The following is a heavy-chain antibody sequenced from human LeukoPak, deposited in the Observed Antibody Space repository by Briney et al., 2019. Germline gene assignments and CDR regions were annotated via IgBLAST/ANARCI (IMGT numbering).Heavy chain of an antibody. D-gene: IGHD2-2*01. CDR3: ATAHGRYCSSTSCSRRRFFDL. Sequence: SETLSLTCAVYGGSFSGYYWSWIRQPPGKGLEWIGEINHSGSTNYNPSLKSRVTISVDTSKNQFSLKLSSATAADTAVYYCATAHGRYCSSTSCSRRRFFDLWGRGTLVTVSS. J-gene: IGHJ2*01. CDR2: INHSGST. CDR1: GGSFSGYY. V-gene: IGHV4-34*01.